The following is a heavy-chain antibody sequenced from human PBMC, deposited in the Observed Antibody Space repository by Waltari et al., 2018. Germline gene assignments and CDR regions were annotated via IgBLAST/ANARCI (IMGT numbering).Heavy chain of an antibody. J-gene: IGHJ4*02. V-gene: IGHV4-4*02. Sequence: QLHLQQSGPGLVKPSESLSPTRVVSGDSVSNNYWWHWVRQPPGKGLEWMGQNHGSGKTNYNPSLESRVTVSMDTSNNQFSLRVTSPTAADTAVYFCARDRGRGLYLDSWGQGTLVTVS. CDR3: ARDRGRGLYLDS. D-gene: IGHD1-26*01. CDR1: GDSVSNNYW. CDR2: NHGSGKT.